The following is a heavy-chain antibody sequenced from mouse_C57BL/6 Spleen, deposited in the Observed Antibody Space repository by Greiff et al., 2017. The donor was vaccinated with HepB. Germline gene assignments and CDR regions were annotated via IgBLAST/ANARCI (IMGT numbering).Heavy chain of an antibody. V-gene: IGHV5-17*01. CDR2: ISRGSSSI. CDR3: ARADCGSMDAMDY. D-gene: IGHD1-1*01. CDR1: GFTFSDYG. Sequence: EVQLVESGGGLVKPGGSLKLSCAASGFTFSDYGMHWVRQAPEQGLEWVAYISRGSSSIYYADTVKGRFTISRDNAKNTLFLQMTSLRSEDTAMYYCARADCGSMDAMDYWGQGTSVTVSS. J-gene: IGHJ4*01.